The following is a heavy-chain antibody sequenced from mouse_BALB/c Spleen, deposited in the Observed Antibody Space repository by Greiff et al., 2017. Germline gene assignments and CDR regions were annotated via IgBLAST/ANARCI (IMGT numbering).Heavy chain of an antibody. CDR1: GFNIKDTY. V-gene: IGHV14-3*02. CDR3: ARDYYYGSTQAWFAY. CDR2: IDPANGNT. J-gene: IGHJ3*01. D-gene: IGHD1-1*01. Sequence: VQLKESGAELVKPGASVKLSCTASGFNIKDTYMHWVKQRPEQGLEWIGRIDPANGNTKYDPKFQGKATITADTSSNTAYLQLSSLTSEDTAVYYCARDYYYGSTQAWFAYWGQGTLVTVSA.